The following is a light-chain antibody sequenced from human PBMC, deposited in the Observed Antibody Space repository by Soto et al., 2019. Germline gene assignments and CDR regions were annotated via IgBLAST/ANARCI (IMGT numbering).Light chain of an antibody. J-gene: IGKJ1*01. CDR2: GAS. Sequence: EIVMTQYPATLSVSPGERDTLSCRASQSVSSNLAWYQQKPGQAPRLLIYGASTRATGIPARFSGSGSGTEYTLTTSSRQSEVYAVYYCQQYNRWLSCVQGTKVYIK. CDR1: QSVSSN. V-gene: IGKV3-15*01. CDR3: QQYNRWLS.